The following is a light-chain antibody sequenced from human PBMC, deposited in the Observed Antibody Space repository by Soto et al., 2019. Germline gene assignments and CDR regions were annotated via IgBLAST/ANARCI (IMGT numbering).Light chain of an antibody. J-gene: IGKJ1*01. V-gene: IGKV3-20*01. Sequence: EIVLTQSPGTRSLAPEERATLSCMASQSVSNNYLAWYQQKPGQAPRLLIYGASNRATGIPDRFSGSGSGTDFTLTISRLEPEDFAVYYCQQYGSSGTFGQGTKVDIK. CDR3: QQYGSSGT. CDR2: GAS. CDR1: QSVSNNY.